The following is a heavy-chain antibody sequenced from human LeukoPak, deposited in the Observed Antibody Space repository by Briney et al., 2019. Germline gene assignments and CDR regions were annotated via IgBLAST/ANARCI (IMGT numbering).Heavy chain of an antibody. V-gene: IGHV4-30-4*01. D-gene: IGHD4-17*01. CDR3: AREADRYYGDYGY. CDR1: GGSISSGDYY. Sequence: SQTPSLTCTVSGGSISSGDYYWSWIRQPPGKGLEWIGYIYYSGSTYYNPSLKSRVTISVDTSKNQFSLKLSSVTAADTAVYYCAREADRYYGDYGYWGQGTLVTVSS. CDR2: IYYSGST. J-gene: IGHJ4*02.